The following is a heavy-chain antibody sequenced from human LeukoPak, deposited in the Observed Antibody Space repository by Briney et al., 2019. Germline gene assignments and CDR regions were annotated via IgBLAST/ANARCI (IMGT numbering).Heavy chain of an antibody. CDR1: GGTFSSYA. J-gene: IGHJ4*02. Sequence: SVKVTCKASGGTFSSYAISWVRQAPGQGLEWMGRIIPILGIANYAQKFQGRVTITADKSTSTAYMELSSLRSEDTAVYYCARDDQLGTFDYWGQGTLVTVSS. CDR3: ARDDQLGTFDY. D-gene: IGHD7-27*01. CDR2: IIPILGIA. V-gene: IGHV1-69*04.